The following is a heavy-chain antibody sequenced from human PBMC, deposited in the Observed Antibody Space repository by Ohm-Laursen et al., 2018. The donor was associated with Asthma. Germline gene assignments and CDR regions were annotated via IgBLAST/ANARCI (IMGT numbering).Heavy chain of an antibody. Sequence: SLRLSCAASGFSFSSYAMHWVRQAPGMGLAWVAVISYGGSKKFYADSVKGRFTISRDNSKNTLYLQMNSLRAEDTAVYYCAKDLNGFDWLLSRSSGMDVWGRGTTVTVSS. CDR2: ISYGGSKK. J-gene: IGHJ6*02. D-gene: IGHD3-9*01. V-gene: IGHV3-30*18. CDR3: AKDLNGFDWLLSRSSGMDV. CDR1: GFSFSSYA.